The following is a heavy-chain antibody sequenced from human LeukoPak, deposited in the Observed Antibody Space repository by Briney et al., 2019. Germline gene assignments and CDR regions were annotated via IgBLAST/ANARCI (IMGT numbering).Heavy chain of an antibody. V-gene: IGHV4-61*02. J-gene: IGHJ3*02. CDR2: IYSSGST. Sequence: PSETLSLTCTVSGGSISSGTYYWGWIRQPAGKGLEWIGRIYSSGSTNYNPSLKSRVTMSIDTSRNQFSLNLTSVTAADTAIYYCARDLLHRGYAFDIWGQGTMVTVSS. D-gene: IGHD5-12*01. CDR1: GGSISSGTYY. CDR3: ARDLLHRGYAFDI.